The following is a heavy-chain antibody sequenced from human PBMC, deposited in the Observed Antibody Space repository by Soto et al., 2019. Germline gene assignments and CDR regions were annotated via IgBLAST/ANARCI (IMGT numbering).Heavy chain of an antibody. V-gene: IGHV1-3*01. J-gene: IGHJ6*02. CDR3: AFKRYRRSWYVGYSYYRIYV. CDR1: GYTCTSYA. D-gene: IGHD6-13*01. Sequence: SVKGSCKASGYTCTSYARHWVRQAPGQRLEWMGGINAGNGNTKYSQKVQGRVTITRDTSASPAYMQLSRLRSHQTAVYSCAFKRYRRSWYVGYSYYRIYVLGQGNTVPVSS. CDR2: INAGNGNT.